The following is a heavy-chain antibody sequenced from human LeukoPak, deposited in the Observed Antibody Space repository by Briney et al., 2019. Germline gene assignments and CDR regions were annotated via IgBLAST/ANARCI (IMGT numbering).Heavy chain of an antibody. D-gene: IGHD4-17*01. V-gene: IGHV4-39*07. CDR1: GASISGSGYY. J-gene: IGHJ4*02. CDR3: ARGIFTTVTPDY. Sequence: SETLSLTCTVSGASISGSGYYWGWIRQPPGKGLEWIGNIYDSGSTYYNASLQSRVTISIDTSKNQFSLRLSSVTAADTAVYYCARGIFTTVTPDYWGQGTLVTVSS. CDR2: IYDSGST.